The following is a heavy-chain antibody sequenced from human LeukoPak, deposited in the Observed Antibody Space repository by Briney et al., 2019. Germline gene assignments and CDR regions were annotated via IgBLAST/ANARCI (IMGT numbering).Heavy chain of an antibody. D-gene: IGHD3-9*01. CDR2: ISWNSGSI. CDR1: GFTFEDYA. J-gene: IGHJ6*02. Sequence: GGSLRLSCAASGFTFEDYAMLWVRQAPGKGLEWVSGISWNSGSIGYADSVKGRFTISRDNAKNSLYLQMNSLRAEDTALYYCAKDITPKSAVLRYFDWSPYYYYGMDVWGQGTTVTVSS. V-gene: IGHV3-9*01. CDR3: AKDITPKSAVLRYFDWSPYYYYGMDV.